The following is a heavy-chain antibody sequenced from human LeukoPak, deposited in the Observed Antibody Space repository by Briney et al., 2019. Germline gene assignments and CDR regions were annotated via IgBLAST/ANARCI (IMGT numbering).Heavy chain of an antibody. CDR1: GFTLDDYG. V-gene: IGHV3-20*04. Sequence: GGSLRLSCAASGFTLDDYGMSWVRQAPGKGLEWVSGINWNGGSTGYADSVKGRFTISRDNAKNSLYLQMNSLRAEDTALYYCARGRGYYYDSSGYTPGGYWGQGTLVTVSS. CDR3: ARGRGYYYDSSGYTPGGY. D-gene: IGHD3-22*01. J-gene: IGHJ4*02. CDR2: INWNGGST.